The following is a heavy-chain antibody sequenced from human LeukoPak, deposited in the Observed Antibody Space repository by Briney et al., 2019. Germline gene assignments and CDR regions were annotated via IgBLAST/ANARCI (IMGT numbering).Heavy chain of an antibody. CDR2: ISGSGGST. D-gene: IGHD3-22*01. CDR1: GFTFSSYA. Sequence: GGSLRLSCAASGFTFSSYAMSWVRQAPGKGLEWVSAISGSGGSTYYADSVKGRFTISRDNSKNTLHLQMNSLRAEDTAVYYCSKDLAPLYDDSSGYIDYWGQGALVTVSS. CDR3: SKDLAPLYDDSSGYIDY. V-gene: IGHV3-23*01. J-gene: IGHJ4*02.